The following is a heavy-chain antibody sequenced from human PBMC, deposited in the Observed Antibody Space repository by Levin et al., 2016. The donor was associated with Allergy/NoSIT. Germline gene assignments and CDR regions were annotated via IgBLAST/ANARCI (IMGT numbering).Heavy chain of an antibody. J-gene: IGHJ6*01. CDR2: VSYDGTT. CDR1: GYSISSGYF. D-gene: IGHD2-21*01. CDR3: ARLYWQHLLSPNHKGMDV. V-gene: IGHV4-38-2*01. Sequence: SETLSLTCVVSGYSISSGYFWGWIRQPPGKGLEWIGSVSYDGTTYYNPSLNSRLTMSVDTSKNQFSLKLASVTAADTAAYYCARLYWQHLLSPNHKGMDVWGQGTTVTVSS.